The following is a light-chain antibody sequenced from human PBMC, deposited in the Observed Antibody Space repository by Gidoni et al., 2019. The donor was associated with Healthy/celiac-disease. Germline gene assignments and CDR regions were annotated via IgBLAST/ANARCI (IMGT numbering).Light chain of an antibody. V-gene: IGKV3-20*01. CDR1: QSVSSSY. CDR2: GAS. J-gene: IGKJ5*01. Sequence: EIVSTQSPGPLSLPPGERATLSCRASQSVSSSYLAWYQQKPGQAPRLLIYGASSRATGIPDRFSGSGSGTDFTLTISRLEPEDFAVYYCQQYGSSPPITFXXXTRLEIK. CDR3: QQYGSSPPIT.